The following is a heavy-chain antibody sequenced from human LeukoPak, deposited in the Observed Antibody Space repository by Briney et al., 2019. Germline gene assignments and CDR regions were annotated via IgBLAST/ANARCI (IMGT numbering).Heavy chain of an antibody. CDR1: GFTFSSYS. CDR2: ISSSSSYI. D-gene: IGHD2-2*01. Sequence: GGSLRLSCAASGFTFSSYSMNWVRQAPGKGLEWVSSISSSSSYIYYADSVKGRFTISRDNAKNSLYLQMNSLRAEDTAVYYCAKPASTDYADYWGQGTLVTVSS. CDR3: AKPASTDYADY. V-gene: IGHV3-21*04. J-gene: IGHJ4*02.